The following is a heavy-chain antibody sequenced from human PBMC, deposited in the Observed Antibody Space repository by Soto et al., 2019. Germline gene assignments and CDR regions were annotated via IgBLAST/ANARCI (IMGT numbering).Heavy chain of an antibody. CDR2: ISGSGGST. Sequence: GGSLRLSCAASGFTFSSYAMSWVRQAPGKGLEWVSAISGSGGSTYYADSVKGRFTISRDNSKNTLYLQMNSLRAEDTAVYYCAKDSEGYDIYYYYYMDVWGKGTTVTVSS. J-gene: IGHJ6*03. CDR1: GFTFSSYA. D-gene: IGHD5-12*01. V-gene: IGHV3-23*01. CDR3: AKDSEGYDIYYYYYMDV.